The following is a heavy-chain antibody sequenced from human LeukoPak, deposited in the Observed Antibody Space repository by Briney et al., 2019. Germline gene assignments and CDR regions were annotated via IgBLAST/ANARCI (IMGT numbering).Heavy chain of an antibody. CDR2: ISDSGSS. V-gene: IGHV4-59*08. CDR1: GASISRNY. D-gene: IGHD7-27*01. Sequence: SETLSLTYTVSGASISRNYWSWIRQSPGKGLEWIGYISDSGSSNYNPSLKSRVTMSVDTSANQFSLQLSPVTAADTAVYFCARETIWGTPWYFDLWGRGTLVLVSS. CDR3: ARETIWGTPWYFDL. J-gene: IGHJ2*01.